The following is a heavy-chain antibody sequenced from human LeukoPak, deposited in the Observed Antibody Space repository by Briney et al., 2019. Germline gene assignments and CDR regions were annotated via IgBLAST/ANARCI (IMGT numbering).Heavy chain of an antibody. Sequence: ASVKVSCKASGGTFGSYAISWVRQAPGQGLEWMGRIIPILGIANYAQKFQGRVTITADKPTSTAYMELSSLRSEDTAVYYCARDIVGAKAPFDYWGQGTLVTVSS. D-gene: IGHD1-26*01. CDR3: ARDIVGAKAPFDY. J-gene: IGHJ4*02. CDR1: GGTFGSYA. V-gene: IGHV1-69*04. CDR2: IIPILGIA.